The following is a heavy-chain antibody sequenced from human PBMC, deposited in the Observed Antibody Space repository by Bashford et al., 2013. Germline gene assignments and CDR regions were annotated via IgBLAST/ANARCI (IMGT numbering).Heavy chain of an antibody. J-gene: IGHJ2*01. Sequence: ASVKVSCTASGYTFTDYHVHWVRQAPGQGLEWMGWINPNSGATKYAEMFQGRVTMTRDTSISTAYLELSRLRSDDTAVYYCAKDYCAGDCASFFDLWGRGTLVTVSS. D-gene: IGHD2-21*02. CDR1: GYTFTDYH. V-gene: IGHV1-2*02. CDR3: AKDYCAGDCASFFDL. CDR2: INPNSGAT.